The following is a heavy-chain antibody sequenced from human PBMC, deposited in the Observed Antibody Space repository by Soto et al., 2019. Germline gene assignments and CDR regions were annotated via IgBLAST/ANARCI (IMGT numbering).Heavy chain of an antibody. Sequence: SETLSLTCTVSGVSISSYDWSWIRQPPGKGLEWIGYIYYSGSTNYNPSLKSRVTISVDTSKNQFSLKLSSVTAADTAVYYCARSRGGYFDYWGQGTLVTVSS. CDR2: IYYSGST. V-gene: IGHV4-59*01. CDR1: GVSISSYD. J-gene: IGHJ4*02. D-gene: IGHD3-16*01. CDR3: ARSRGGYFDY.